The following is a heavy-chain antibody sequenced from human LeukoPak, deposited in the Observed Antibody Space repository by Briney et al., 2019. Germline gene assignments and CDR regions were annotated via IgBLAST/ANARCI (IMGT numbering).Heavy chain of an antibody. J-gene: IGHJ4*02. V-gene: IGHV3-23*01. Sequence: GGSLRLSWAASGFTFSNYAMNWVRQAPGKGLEWVSAIAGGIGTTFYADSVKGRFTISRDNSKNKLYLQLRSLRAEDTAVYYCAKDLTAASGEVFQFDYWGQGTRVTVS. CDR1: GFTFSNYA. CDR3: AKDLTAASGEVFQFDY. CDR2: IAGGIGTT. D-gene: IGHD6-13*01.